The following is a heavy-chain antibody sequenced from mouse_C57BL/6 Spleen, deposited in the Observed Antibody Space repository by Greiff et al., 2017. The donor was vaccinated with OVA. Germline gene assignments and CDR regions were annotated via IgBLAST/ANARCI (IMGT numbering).Heavy chain of an antibody. Sequence: EVQRVESGGGLVKPGGSLKLSCAASGFTFSSYAMSWVRQTPEKRLEWVATISDGGSYTYYPDNVKGRFTISRDNAKNNLYLQMSHLKSEDTAMYYCARDNYYGSSRAWFAYWGKGTLVTVSA. CDR3: ARDNYYGSSRAWFAY. V-gene: IGHV5-4*01. D-gene: IGHD1-1*01. CDR2: ISDGGSYT. CDR1: GFTFSSYA. J-gene: IGHJ3*01.